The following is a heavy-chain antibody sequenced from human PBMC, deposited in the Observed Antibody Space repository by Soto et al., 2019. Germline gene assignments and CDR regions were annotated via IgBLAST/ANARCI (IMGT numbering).Heavy chain of an antibody. J-gene: IGHJ6*02. Sequence: GGSLRLSCVASGFTFSIYAMSLVRQAPGRGLEWLSYITRSTGAIYYADSVKGRFTISRDNAKNSLYLQMNSLRDEDTAVYYSAREVFDLGDFWSGYRDHQDYGMDVWGQGTRVTVSS. D-gene: IGHD3-3*01. CDR2: ITRSTGAI. V-gene: IGHV3-48*02. CDR1: GFTFSIYA. CDR3: AREVFDLGDFWSGYRDHQDYGMDV.